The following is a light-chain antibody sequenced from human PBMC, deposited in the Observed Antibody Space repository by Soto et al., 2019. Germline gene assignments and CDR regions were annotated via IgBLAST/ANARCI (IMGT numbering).Light chain of an antibody. Sequence: DIQMTQSPSSLSASVGDRVTITCRASQGIANHLVWYQQKPGKVPRVLIYAASALQSGVPSRFSGSGSGTDFILTISSLQPEDVATYYCQKYNNAPPGYTFGQGTKLEIK. CDR1: QGIANH. CDR2: AAS. CDR3: QKYNNAPPGYT. V-gene: IGKV1-27*01. J-gene: IGKJ2*01.